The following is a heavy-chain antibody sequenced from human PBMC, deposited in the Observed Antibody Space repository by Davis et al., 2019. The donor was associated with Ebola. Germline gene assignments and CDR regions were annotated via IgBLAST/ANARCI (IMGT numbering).Heavy chain of an antibody. CDR2: IWHDGTIK. CDR3: ARDQSNYDILTYGMDV. CDR1: GFTFTTYG. V-gene: IGHV3-33*01. D-gene: IGHD3-9*01. J-gene: IGHJ6*02. Sequence: GESLKISCVASGFTFTTYGMHWVRQAPGKGLEWVATIWHDGTIKYYADSVKGRFTISRDNSKNTLYLQMNSLRAEDTAVYYCARDQSNYDILTYGMDVWGQGTTVTVSS.